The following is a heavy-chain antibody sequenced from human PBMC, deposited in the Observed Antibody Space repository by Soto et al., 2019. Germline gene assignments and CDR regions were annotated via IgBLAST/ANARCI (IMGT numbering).Heavy chain of an antibody. CDR2: IRSKANSYAT. CDR1: GVTFSGSA. D-gene: IGHD6-13*01. J-gene: IGHJ5*02. V-gene: IGHV3-73*01. CDR3: TRHGIAAAGRTNWFDP. Sequence: GGSLRLSCAASGVTFSGSAMHWVRQASGKGLEWVGRIRSKANSYATAYAASVKGRFTISRDDSKNTAYLQMNSLKTEDTAVYYCTRHGIAAAGRTNWFDPWGQGTLVTVSS.